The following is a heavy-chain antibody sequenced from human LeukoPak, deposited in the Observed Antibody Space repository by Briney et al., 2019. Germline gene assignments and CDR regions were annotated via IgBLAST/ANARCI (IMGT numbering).Heavy chain of an antibody. D-gene: IGHD5-12*01. J-gene: IGHJ4*02. V-gene: IGHV3-21*01. CDR1: GLTHGLYT. Sequence: GGTLRLSRAASGLTHGLYTMKWVTHPPGKGLEDGKSISSTTGQLYYADSVKGRFTISRDTAKKSLYLQMNSVRAEDTAVYYCARAPATLTGNNWGQGTLVTVSP. CDR3: ARAPATLTGNN. CDR2: ISSTTGQL.